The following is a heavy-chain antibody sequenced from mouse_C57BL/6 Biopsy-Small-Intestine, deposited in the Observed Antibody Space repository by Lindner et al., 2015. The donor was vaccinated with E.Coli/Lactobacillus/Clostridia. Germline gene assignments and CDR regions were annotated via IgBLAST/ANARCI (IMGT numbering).Heavy chain of an antibody. J-gene: IGHJ2*01. CDR2: IYPRSGNS. CDR1: GYTFTSYG. CDR3: ARDGITTVVASGY. Sequence: VQLQESGAELARPGASVKLSCKASGYTFTSYGISWVKQRTGQGLEWIGEIYPRSGNSYYNEKFKGKATLTADKSSSTAYMELRSLTSEDSAVYFCARDGITTVVASGYWGQGTTLTVSS. V-gene: IGHV1-81*01. D-gene: IGHD1-1*01.